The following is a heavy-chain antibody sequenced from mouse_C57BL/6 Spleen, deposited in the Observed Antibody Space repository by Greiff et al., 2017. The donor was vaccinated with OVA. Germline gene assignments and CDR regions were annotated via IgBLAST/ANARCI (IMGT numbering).Heavy chain of an antibody. V-gene: IGHV14-3*01. CDR2: IDPANGNT. CDR1: GFNIKNTY. Sequence: EVQLQQSVAELVRPGASVKLSCTASGFNIKNTYMHWVKQRPEQGLEWIGRIDPANGNTKYAPKFQGKATITADTSSNTAYLQLSSLTSEDTAIYYCARSRGDYYGSSHYFDYWGQGTTLTVSS. J-gene: IGHJ2*01. D-gene: IGHD1-1*01. CDR3: ARSRGDYYGSSHYFDY.